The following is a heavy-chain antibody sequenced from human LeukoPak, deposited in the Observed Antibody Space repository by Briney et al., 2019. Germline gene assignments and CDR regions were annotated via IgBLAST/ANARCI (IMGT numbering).Heavy chain of an antibody. CDR2: INPKSGGS. Sequence: GASVKVSCKASEYTFTGYNVHWVRQAPGQGLEWMGWINPKSGGSNYAQKFQGRATMTRDTSSTTVYMDLSGLRSDDTAVYYCARDLVAMVGPNRSGHWGQGTLVIVSS. CDR1: EYTFTGYN. J-gene: IGHJ4*02. CDR3: ARDLVAMVGPNRSGH. V-gene: IGHV1-2*02. D-gene: IGHD2-8*01.